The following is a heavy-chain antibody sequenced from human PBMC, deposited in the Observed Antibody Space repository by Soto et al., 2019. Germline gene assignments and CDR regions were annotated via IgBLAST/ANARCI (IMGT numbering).Heavy chain of an antibody. V-gene: IGHV3-23*01. J-gene: IGHJ4*02. CDR1: GFNLRDQA. CDR3: AKTYTGG. D-gene: IGHD3-10*01. CDR2: ISGMEDRT. Sequence: PGGSLRLSCTASGFNLRDQALSWVRQAPGGGLEWVSGISGMEDRTNYADFVKGRFFISKDRAKNTLNLQMNGLRDDDTAVYYCAKTYTGGWGQGTKVTVYS.